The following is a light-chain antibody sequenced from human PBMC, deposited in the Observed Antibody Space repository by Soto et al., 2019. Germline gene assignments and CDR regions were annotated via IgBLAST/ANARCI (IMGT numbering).Light chain of an antibody. V-gene: IGLV1-47*01. Sequence: QLVLTQPPSASGTPGQRVTISCSGSSSNIGSNYGYWYQQLPGTAPKLLIYRNNQRPSGVPDRFSGSKSGTSASLAISGLRSEDEADYYCAAWDDSLSGWVFGGGTKLTVL. CDR1: SSNIGSNY. CDR3: AAWDDSLSGWV. CDR2: RNN. J-gene: IGLJ3*02.